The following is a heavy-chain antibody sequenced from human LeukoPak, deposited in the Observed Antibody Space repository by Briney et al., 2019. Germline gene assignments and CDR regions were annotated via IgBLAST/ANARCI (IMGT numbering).Heavy chain of an antibody. D-gene: IGHD3-16*01. CDR2: INPNSGGT. Sequence: ASVKVSCKTSGYTFTGYYMHWLRQAPGQGLEWMGRINPNSGGTYYAQKFQGRVTMTRDTSISTSYMELTSLISDDTAVYYCAGGVLQGGGNWFDPWGQGTLVTVFS. V-gene: IGHV1-2*06. CDR1: GYTFTGYY. CDR3: AGGVLQGGGNWFDP. J-gene: IGHJ5*02.